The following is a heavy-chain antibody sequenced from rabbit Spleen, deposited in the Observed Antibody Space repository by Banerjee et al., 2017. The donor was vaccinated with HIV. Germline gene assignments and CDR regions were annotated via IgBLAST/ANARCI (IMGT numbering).Heavy chain of an antibody. D-gene: IGHD1-1*01. CDR3: ARDTSSSFSSYGMDL. CDR1: GVSFSGSSY. V-gene: IGHV1S40*01. Sequence: QSLEESGGDLVKPGASLTLTCIASGVSFSGSSYMCWVRQAPGKGLEWIACIELSSSDFTYFASWARGRFTISKTSSTTVTLQMTSLTAADTATYFCARDTSSSFSSYGMDLWGPGTLVTVS. CDR2: IELSSSDFT. J-gene: IGHJ6*01.